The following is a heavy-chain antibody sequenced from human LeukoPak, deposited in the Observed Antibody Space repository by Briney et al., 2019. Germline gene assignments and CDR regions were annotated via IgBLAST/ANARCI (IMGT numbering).Heavy chain of an antibody. Sequence: SMKGRFTISRDNAKNSLYLQMNSLRAEDTAVYYCARDLSYSNYDNYYYYYYMDVWGKGTTVTVSS. D-gene: IGHD4-11*01. CDR3: ARDLSYSNYDNYYYYYYMDV. V-gene: IGHV3-11*06. J-gene: IGHJ6*03.